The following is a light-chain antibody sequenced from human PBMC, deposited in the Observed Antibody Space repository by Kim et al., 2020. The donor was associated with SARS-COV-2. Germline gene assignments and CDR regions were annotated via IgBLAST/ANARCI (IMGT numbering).Light chain of an antibody. V-gene: IGKV1-5*01. CDR3: QKYNSYFPYT. CDR1: QSISTW. J-gene: IGKJ2*01. Sequence: DIQMTQSPSTLSASVGDRVTITCRASQSISTWLAWYQQKPGKAPNLLIYDASSLESAVPSRFSGSGSGTEFTLTISSLQPDDFATYYCQKYNSYFPYTFGQGTKLEI. CDR2: DAS.